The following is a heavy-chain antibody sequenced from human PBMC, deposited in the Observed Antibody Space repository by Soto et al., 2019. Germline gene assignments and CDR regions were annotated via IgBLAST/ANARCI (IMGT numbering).Heavy chain of an antibody. Sequence: QVQLQESGPGLVKPSQTLSLTCSVSGGSISSGDYYWTWIRQPPGKGLEWIGYIYNSETTHYNPSLKSRVTMSVDTSKNQCSLNLTSVTVADTAVYYCARGLGTGTRFTYWGQGTLVTVSS. D-gene: IGHD4-17*01. CDR2: IYNSETT. CDR1: GGSISSGDYY. J-gene: IGHJ1*01. V-gene: IGHV4-30-4*01. CDR3: ARGLGTGTRFTY.